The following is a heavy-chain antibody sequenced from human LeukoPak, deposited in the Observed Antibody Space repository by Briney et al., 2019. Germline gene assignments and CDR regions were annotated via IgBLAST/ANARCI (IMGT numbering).Heavy chain of an antibody. V-gene: IGHV4-34*09. CDR1: GGSFSGYY. CDR3: ARAGEWLFQNGPFDY. Sequence: SETLSLTCAVYGGSFSGYYWSWIRQPPGKGLEWIGYIYYSGSTYYNPSLKSRVTISVDTSKNQFSLKLSSVTAADTAVYYCARAGEWLFQNGPFDYWGQGTLVTVSS. CDR2: IYYSGST. J-gene: IGHJ4*02. D-gene: IGHD3-3*01.